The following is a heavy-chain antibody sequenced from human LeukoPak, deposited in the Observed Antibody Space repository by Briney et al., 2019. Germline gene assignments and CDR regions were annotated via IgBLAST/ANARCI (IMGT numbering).Heavy chain of an antibody. CDR1: GGSITSGSYY. CDR3: AGLESSGWYRGLDY. V-gene: IGHV4-39*07. J-gene: IGHJ4*02. Sequence: PSETLSLTCPVSGGSITSGSYYWGWIRQPPGKGLEWIGSIYYSGSTYYNPSLKSRVSISVDTSKNQFSLKLSSVTAADTAVYYCAGLESSGWYRGLDYWGQGTLVTVSS. D-gene: IGHD6-19*01. CDR2: IYYSGST.